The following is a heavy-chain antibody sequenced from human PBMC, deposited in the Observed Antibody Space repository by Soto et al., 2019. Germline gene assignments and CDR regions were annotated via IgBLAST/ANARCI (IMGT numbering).Heavy chain of an antibody. J-gene: IGHJ5*02. V-gene: IGHV4-59*01. D-gene: IGHD3-22*01. CDR3: ARAVSRDSSGYFGNWFDP. CDR2: IYYSGST. Sequence: SETLSLTCTVSGGSISSYYWSWIRQPPGKGLEWIGYIYYSGSTNYNPSLKSRVTISVDTSKNQFSLKLSSVTAADTAVYYCARAVSRDSSGYFGNWFDPWGEGTLVTVSS. CDR1: GGSISSYY.